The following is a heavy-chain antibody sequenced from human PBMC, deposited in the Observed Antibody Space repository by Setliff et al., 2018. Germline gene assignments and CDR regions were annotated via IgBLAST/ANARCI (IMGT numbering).Heavy chain of an antibody. J-gene: IGHJ4*02. CDR1: GASISSVGYY. D-gene: IGHD2-15*01. V-gene: IGHV4-61*09. CDR3: ARESGFIGHCTGGICFSY. Sequence: SETLSLTCTVSGASISSVGYYWTWIRQRAGKAREWIGHISPSGSTTYNPSLKSRVTISPDTSKNHFSLKVNSVTDADTAIYYCARESGFIGHCTGGICFSYWGQGRLVTVSS. CDR2: ISPSGST.